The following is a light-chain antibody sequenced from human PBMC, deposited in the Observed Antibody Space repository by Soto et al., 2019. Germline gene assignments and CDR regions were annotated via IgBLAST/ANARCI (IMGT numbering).Light chain of an antibody. CDR1: QIVGSN. V-gene: IGKV3-15*01. J-gene: IGKJ4*01. CDR2: GAS. CDR3: QQHNNWPLT. Sequence: EIVMTQSPATLSVSPGERATLSCRASQIVGSNLAWYQQKHGQAPRLLIYGASTRATGIPARLSGSGSGTEFTLTISSLQSEDFAAYYCQQHNNWPLTFGGGTKVDIX.